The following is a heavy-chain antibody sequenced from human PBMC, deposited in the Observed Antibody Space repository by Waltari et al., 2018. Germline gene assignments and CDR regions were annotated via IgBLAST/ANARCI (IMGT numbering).Heavy chain of an antibody. J-gene: IGHJ6*02. CDR2: LTASGLM. CDR1: GFPFSTYT. Sequence: EMQLLESGGALVQPGGSLSLPCAASGFPFSTYTLNWVRQAAGQGLELVAVLTASGLMDEGDSVKGRFIISRDNSKNTLYLEMYRLRVEDTARYYCAKDEGARLAPTFGMDAWGQGTTVIVSS. V-gene: IGHV3-23*01. CDR3: AKDEGARLAPTFGMDA. D-gene: IGHD6-6*01.